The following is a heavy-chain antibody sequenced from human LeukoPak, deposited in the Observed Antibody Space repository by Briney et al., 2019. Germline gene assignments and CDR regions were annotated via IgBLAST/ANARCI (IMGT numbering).Heavy chain of an antibody. J-gene: IGHJ4*02. CDR1: GYTFTDYY. Sequence: ASVKVSCKASGYTFTDYYMHWVRQAPGQGLEWMGWINPNSGGTNYAQKFQGRVTMTRDTSISTAYMELSRLGSDDTAVYYCASTIVVLTAGAFDYWGQGTMVTVCS. CDR3: ASTIVVLTAGAFDY. CDR2: INPNSGGT. V-gene: IGHV1-2*02. D-gene: IGHD2-21*02.